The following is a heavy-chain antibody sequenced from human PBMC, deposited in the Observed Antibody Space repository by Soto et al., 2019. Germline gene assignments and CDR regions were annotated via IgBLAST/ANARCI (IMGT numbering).Heavy chain of an antibody. CDR3: ARDPGDGRTSRYCAL. Sequence: QLQLVQSGAEMKKPGASVKVPCEASGDTFTGYYLHWVRQAPGQGLEWLGWVNPNSGGTNYAQKFRGRVTMTGYTSIRTAYMELSRLRSYDTAVYYGARDPGDGRTSRYCALWGRGTLFTVSS. J-gene: IGHJ2*01. D-gene: IGHD2-15*01. CDR1: GDTFTGYY. V-gene: IGHV1-2*02. CDR2: VNPNSGGT.